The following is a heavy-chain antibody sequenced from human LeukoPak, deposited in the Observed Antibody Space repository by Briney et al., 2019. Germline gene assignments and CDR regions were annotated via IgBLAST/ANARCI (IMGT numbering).Heavy chain of an antibody. D-gene: IGHD6-13*01. CDR1: GGCISSDY. Sequence: PSETLSLTCTVSGGCISSDYWSWIRQPPGKGLEWIGYIYYSGSTNYNPSLKSRVTISVDTSKNQFSLKLSSVTAADTAVYYCARGDSSSWSKELDYRGQGTLVTVSS. CDR3: ARGDSSSWSKELDY. J-gene: IGHJ4*02. V-gene: IGHV4-59*01. CDR2: IYYSGST.